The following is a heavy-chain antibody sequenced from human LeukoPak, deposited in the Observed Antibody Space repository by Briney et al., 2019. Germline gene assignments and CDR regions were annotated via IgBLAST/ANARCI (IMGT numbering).Heavy chain of an antibody. Sequence: SVKVSSKASGGTFISYAISWVRQAPGQGLEWMGGIIPIFGTANYAQKFQGRVTITADESTSTAYMELSSLRSEDTAVYYCARTYCSGGSCYIGYNWFDPWGQGTLVTVSS. J-gene: IGHJ5*02. CDR1: GGTFISYA. V-gene: IGHV1-69*01. CDR3: ARTYCSGGSCYIGYNWFDP. CDR2: IIPIFGTA. D-gene: IGHD2-15*01.